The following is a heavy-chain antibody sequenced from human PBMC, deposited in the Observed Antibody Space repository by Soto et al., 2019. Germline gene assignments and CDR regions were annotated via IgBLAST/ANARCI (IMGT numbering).Heavy chain of an antibody. D-gene: IGHD3-3*01. Sequence: SEILSLTCTVSGGSVSSGSYYWSWIRQPPGKGLEWIGYIYYSGSTNYNPSLKSRVTISVDTSKNQFSLKLSSVIAADTAVYYCPRGNDFWSGYYYFDYWGQGTLVTVSS. J-gene: IGHJ4*02. V-gene: IGHV4-61*01. CDR1: GGSVSSGSYY. CDR2: IYYSGST. CDR3: PRGNDFWSGYYYFDY.